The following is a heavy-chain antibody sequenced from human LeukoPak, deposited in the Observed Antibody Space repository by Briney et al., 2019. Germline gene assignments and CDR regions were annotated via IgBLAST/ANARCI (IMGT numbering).Heavy chain of an antibody. V-gene: IGHV1-2*02. CDR3: VPSANYYYFDY. J-gene: IGHJ4*02. CDR1: GYTFTNYC. CDR2: INPKSGGT. Sequence: GASVKVSCKASGYTFTNYCMHWVRQAPGLGFEWMGWINPKSGGTSYPQKFQGRLTMTRDTSISTAYMELSRLRSDDTAVYYCVPSANYYYFDYWGQGTLVTVSS. D-gene: IGHD4/OR15-4a*01.